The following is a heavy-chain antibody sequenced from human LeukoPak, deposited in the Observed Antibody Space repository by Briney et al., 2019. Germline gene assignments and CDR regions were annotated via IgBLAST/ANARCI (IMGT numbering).Heavy chain of an antibody. CDR1: GFTFSNFA. Sequence: GGSLRLSCAASGFTFSNFALSWVRQAPGKGLEWVSTIGVTAYYTSFADSVKGRFTISRDNSKNTVYLQMNGLRAEDTALYFCAKRGGGCSNGVCFNWFDSWGQGTLVTLSS. CDR2: IGVTAYYT. J-gene: IGHJ5*01. CDR3: AKRGGGCSNGVCFNWFDS. D-gene: IGHD2-8*01. V-gene: IGHV3-23*01.